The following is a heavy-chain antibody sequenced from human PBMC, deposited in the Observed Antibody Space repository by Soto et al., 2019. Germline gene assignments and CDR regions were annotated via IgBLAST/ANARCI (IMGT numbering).Heavy chain of an antibody. J-gene: IGHJ5*02. Sequence: EVQLVESGGGSVQPGMSLRLACSTSGFLFNEYAMHWVRQAPGKGLEWVAGISYNSDSRDYGESVRGRFTIFRDNTKNSVYLQMNRLRFEDTAFYYCAKDIRGVSAAGCDAWGQGTLVTVSS. CDR3: AKDIRGVSAAGCDA. CDR2: ISYNSDSR. D-gene: IGHD3-10*01. CDR1: GFLFNEYA. V-gene: IGHV3-9*01.